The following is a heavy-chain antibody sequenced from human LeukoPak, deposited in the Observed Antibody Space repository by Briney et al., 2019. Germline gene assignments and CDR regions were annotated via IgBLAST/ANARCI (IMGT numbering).Heavy chain of an antibody. D-gene: IGHD1-26*01. Sequence: GGSLRLSCAASGFTFSSYSMNWVRQAPGKGLEWVSYISSSSSTIYYADSVKGRFTISRDNAKNSLYLQMNSLRAEDTAVYYCARSYSGSYFLDYYYYMDVWGKGTTVTVSS. CDR1: GFTFSSYS. CDR2: ISSSSSTI. V-gene: IGHV3-48*01. CDR3: ARSYSGSYFLDYYYYMDV. J-gene: IGHJ6*03.